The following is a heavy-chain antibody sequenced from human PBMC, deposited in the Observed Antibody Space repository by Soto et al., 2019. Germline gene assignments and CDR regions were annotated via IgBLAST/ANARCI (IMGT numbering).Heavy chain of an antibody. Sequence: EVQLLESGGGLVQPGGSLRVSCAASGFTFSSYAMSWVRQAPGKGLEWVSAISGRGGSTFHAASVKGRFTISRDNSQNTLHLQMSSLRAEDTAVYYCAKGARTWRGNCSGGSCYSDWDYWGQGTLVTVSP. V-gene: IGHV3-23*01. CDR1: GFTFSSYA. J-gene: IGHJ4*02. CDR2: ISGRGGST. D-gene: IGHD2-15*01. CDR3: AKGARTWRGNCSGGSCYSDWDY.